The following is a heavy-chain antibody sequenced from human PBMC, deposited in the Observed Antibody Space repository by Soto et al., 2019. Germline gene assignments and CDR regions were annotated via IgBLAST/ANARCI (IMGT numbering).Heavy chain of an antibody. CDR1: GYTFTSYA. D-gene: IGHD5-12*01. J-gene: IGHJ4*02. CDR3: ARVERGGYVSPQYYFDY. CDR2: INAGNGNT. Sequence: QVQLVQSGAEVKKPGASVKVSCKASGYTFTSYAMHWVRQAPGQRLGWMGWINAGNGNTKYSQKFQGRVTITRDTSASTAYMELSSLRSEDTAVYYCARVERGGYVSPQYYFDYWGQGTLVTVSS. V-gene: IGHV1-3*01.